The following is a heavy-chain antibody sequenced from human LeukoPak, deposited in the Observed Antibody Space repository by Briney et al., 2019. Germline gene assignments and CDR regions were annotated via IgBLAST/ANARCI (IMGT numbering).Heavy chain of an antibody. D-gene: IGHD3/OR15-3a*01. CDR1: GGSISSYY. CDR2: IYYSGST. J-gene: IGHJ4*02. V-gene: IGHV4-59*08. Sequence: SETLSLTCTVSGGSISSYYWSWIRQPPGKGLEWIGYIYYSGSTNYNPSLKSRVTISVDTSKNQFSLKLSSVTAADTALYYCARQDGLEYYFDYWGQGTLVTVSS. CDR3: ARQDGLEYYFDY.